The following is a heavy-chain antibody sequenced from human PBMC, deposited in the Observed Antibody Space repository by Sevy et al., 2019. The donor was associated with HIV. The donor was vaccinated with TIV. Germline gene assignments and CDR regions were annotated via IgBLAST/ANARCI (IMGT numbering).Heavy chain of an antibody. CDR2: ISSSSSYI. J-gene: IGHJ4*02. CDR1: GFTFSSSS. CDR3: ATYPVAIVVPR. V-gene: IGHV3-21*01. Sequence: GGSLRLSCAASGFTFSSSSMNWVRKAPGKGMEWVSSISSSSSYIYYADSVKGRFTISRDNAKNSLYLQMNSLRAEDTAVYYCATYPVAIVVPRCGQGTLVTVSS. D-gene: IGHD2-21*01.